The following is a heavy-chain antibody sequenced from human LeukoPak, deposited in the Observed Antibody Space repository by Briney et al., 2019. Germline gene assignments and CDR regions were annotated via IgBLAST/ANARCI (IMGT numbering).Heavy chain of an antibody. Sequence: GESLKISCKGSGYRFNAYWIAWVRQMPGKGLEWMGITYPDDSDTRYSPSFQGQVTISADKSVRTAYLQWSSLKASDTAMYYCARPNITSYYDSRGYDAFDVWGQGTMVTVSP. J-gene: IGHJ3*01. CDR3: ARPNITSYYDSRGYDAFDV. CDR1: GYRFNAYW. D-gene: IGHD3-22*01. CDR2: TYPDDSDT. V-gene: IGHV5-51*01.